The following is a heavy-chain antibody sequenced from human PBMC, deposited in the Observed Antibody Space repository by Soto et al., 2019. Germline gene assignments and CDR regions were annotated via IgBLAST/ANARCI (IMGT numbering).Heavy chain of an antibody. CDR3: ATMNGYFEY. CDR2: ITATGDRT. D-gene: IGHD3-22*01. V-gene: IGHV3-23*01. CDR1: GFRFSSYS. J-gene: IGHJ4*02. Sequence: PGGSLRLSCADSGFRFSSYSMSWVRQTPGKGLEWVAAITATGDRTYYADSVTGRFTISRDNSKKTHYLQMTSLRAEDTAMYYCATMNGYFEYWGQGTPVTVLL.